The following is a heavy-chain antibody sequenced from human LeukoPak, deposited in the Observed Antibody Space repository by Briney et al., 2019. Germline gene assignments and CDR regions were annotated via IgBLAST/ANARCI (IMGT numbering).Heavy chain of an antibody. V-gene: IGHV1-69*13. CDR1: GYTFTGYY. D-gene: IGHD2-2*01. CDR3: ARERGFIVVVPRGNWFNP. CDR2: IIPIFGTA. J-gene: IGHJ5*02. Sequence: GASVKVSCKASGYTFTGYYMHWVRQAPGQGLEWMGGIIPIFGTANYAQKFHGRVTITADESTSTAYMELSSLRSEDTAVYYCARERGFIVVVPRGNWFNPGGQGTLVTVSS.